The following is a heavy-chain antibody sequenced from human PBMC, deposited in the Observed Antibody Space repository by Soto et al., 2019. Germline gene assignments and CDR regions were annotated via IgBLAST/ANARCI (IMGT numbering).Heavy chain of an antibody. CDR3: ARRSSGSYSDY. D-gene: IGHD3-10*01. CDR1: GGSISSYY. CDR2: IYYSGST. J-gene: IGHJ4*02. Sequence: PSETLSLTCTVSGGSISSYYWGWIRQPPGKGLEWIGNIYYSGSTYYNPSLKSRVTISVDTSKNQFSLKLSSVTAADTAVYYCARRSSGSYSDYWGQGTLVTVSS. V-gene: IGHV4-39*01.